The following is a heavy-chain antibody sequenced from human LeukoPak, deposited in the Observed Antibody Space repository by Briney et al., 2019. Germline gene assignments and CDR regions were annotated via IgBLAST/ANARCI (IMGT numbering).Heavy chain of an antibody. CDR1: GFTFSSYS. CDR3: ARDTDYCSSTSCYLGGHSGDYCGMDV. CDR2: ISSSSSYI. J-gene: IGHJ6*02. D-gene: IGHD2-2*01. Sequence: PGGSLRLSCAASGFTFSSYSMNWVRQAPGKGLEWVSSISSSSSYIYYADSVKGRFTISRDNAKNSLYLQMNSLRAEDTAVYYCARDTDYCSSTSCYLGGHSGDYCGMDVWGQGTTVAVSS. V-gene: IGHV3-21*01.